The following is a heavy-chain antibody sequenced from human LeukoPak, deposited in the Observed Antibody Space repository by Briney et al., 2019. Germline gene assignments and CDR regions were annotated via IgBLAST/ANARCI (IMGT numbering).Heavy chain of an antibody. CDR1: GYTFTSYA. D-gene: IGHD3-10*01. J-gene: IGHJ6*02. CDR3: ARDVGSGSYYYYYGMDV. V-gene: IGHV1-3*01. Sequence: ASVKVSCKASGYTFTSYAMHWVRQAPGQRLEWMGWINAGNGNTKYSQKFQGRVTITRDTSASTAYMELSSLRSEDTAVYYCARDVGSGSYYYYYGMDVWGQGTTVTVSS. CDR2: INAGNGNT.